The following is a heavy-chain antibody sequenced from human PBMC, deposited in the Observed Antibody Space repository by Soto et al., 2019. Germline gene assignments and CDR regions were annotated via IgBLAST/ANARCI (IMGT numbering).Heavy chain of an antibody. J-gene: IGHJ5*02. CDR1: GYTFTNYW. Sequence: XESLKISCRGSGYTFTNYWVAWVRQMPGKGLEWMGIIYPPDSDTRYSPSFQGQVTISADKSISTAYLQWSSLKASDTAMYYCARGHYGSGTQFDPWGQGTLATVSS. CDR3: ARGHYGSGTQFDP. V-gene: IGHV5-51*01. CDR2: IYPPDSDT. D-gene: IGHD3-10*01.